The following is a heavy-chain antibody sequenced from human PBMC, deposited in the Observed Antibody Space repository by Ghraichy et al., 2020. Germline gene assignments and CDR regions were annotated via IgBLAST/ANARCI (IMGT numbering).Heavy chain of an antibody. Sequence: SVKVSCKASGGTFSSYAISWVRQAPGQGLEWMGGIIPIFGTANYAQKFQGRVTITADKSTSTAYMELSSLRSEDTAVYYCAAQRALRLGELFSQRYLNDYWGQGTLVTVSS. CDR1: GGTFSSYA. J-gene: IGHJ4*02. D-gene: IGHD3-16*01. V-gene: IGHV1-69*06. CDR2: IIPIFGTA. CDR3: AAQRALRLGELFSQRYLNDY.